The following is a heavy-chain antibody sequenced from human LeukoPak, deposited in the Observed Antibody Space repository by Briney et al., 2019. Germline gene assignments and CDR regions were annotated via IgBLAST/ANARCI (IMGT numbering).Heavy chain of an antibody. D-gene: IGHD6-13*01. CDR1: GFTFSSYS. CDR2: ISSSSSYI. J-gene: IGHJ4*02. Sequence: PGGSLRLSCAASGFTFSSYSMNWVRQAPGKGLEWVSSISSSSSYIYYADSVKGRFTISRDNAKNSLYLQMNSLRAEDTAVYYCARDRHNGSSHRFDYWDQGTLVTVSS. CDR3: ARDRHNGSSHRFDY. V-gene: IGHV3-21*01.